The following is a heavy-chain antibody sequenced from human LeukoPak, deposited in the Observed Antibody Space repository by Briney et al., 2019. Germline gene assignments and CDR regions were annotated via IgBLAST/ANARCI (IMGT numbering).Heavy chain of an antibody. CDR2: ISSSSSTI. D-gene: IGHD1-26*01. V-gene: IGHV3-48*01. Sequence: GGSLRLSCAASGFTFRDYGMHWVRQAPGKGLEWVSYISSSSSTIYYADSVKGRFTISRDNAKNSLYLQMNSLRAEDTAVYYCAREGPRYYLGIWGQGTMVTVSS. CDR3: AREGPRYYLGI. CDR1: GFTFRDYG. J-gene: IGHJ3*02.